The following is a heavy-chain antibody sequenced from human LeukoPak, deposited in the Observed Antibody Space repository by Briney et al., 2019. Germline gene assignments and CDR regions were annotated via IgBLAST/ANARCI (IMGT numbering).Heavy chain of an antibody. CDR1: GFTFSSYW. Sequence: GGSLRLSCAASGFTFSSYWMSWVRQAPGKGLEWVTNIKQDGSEKYYVDSVKGRFTISRDNAKNSLYLQMNSLRAEDTAVYYCARDFYHGEFDYWGQGTLVTVSS. V-gene: IGHV3-7*01. D-gene: IGHD3-10*01. CDR2: IKQDGSEK. CDR3: ARDFYHGEFDY. J-gene: IGHJ4*02.